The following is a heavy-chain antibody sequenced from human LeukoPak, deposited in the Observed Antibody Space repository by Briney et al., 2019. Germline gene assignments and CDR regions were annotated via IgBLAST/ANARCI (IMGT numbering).Heavy chain of an antibody. V-gene: IGHV3-74*03. D-gene: IGHD4/OR15-4a*01. CDR2: LNGDGSST. J-gene: IGHJ4*02. Sequence: GGSLRLSCVASGLTFSSYWMHCVRQPPGNWLLWVSRLNGDGSSTKYADSPNGRFVIFRDNAKNTLYLQMNSLRAEDTAVYFCARASTMVPSLLDNWGQGTLVTVSS. CDR1: GLTFSSYW. CDR3: ARASTMVPSLLDN.